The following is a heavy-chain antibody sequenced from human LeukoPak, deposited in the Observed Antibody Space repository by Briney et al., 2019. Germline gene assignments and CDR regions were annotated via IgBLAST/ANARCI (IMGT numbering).Heavy chain of an antibody. J-gene: IGHJ4*02. Sequence: GGSLRLSCAASGFTFSSYAMSWVRQAPGKGLEWVSVISGSGGNTYYADSVKGRFNISRDNSKNTLHLQMNSLRAEDTAVYYCAKDGDYYYGSGSYYDYWGQGTLVTVSS. CDR1: GFTFSSYA. D-gene: IGHD3-10*01. CDR3: AKDGDYYYGSGSYYDY. V-gene: IGHV3-23*01. CDR2: ISGSGGNT.